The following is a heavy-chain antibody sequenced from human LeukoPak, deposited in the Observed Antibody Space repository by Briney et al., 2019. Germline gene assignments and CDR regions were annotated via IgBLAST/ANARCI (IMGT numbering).Heavy chain of an antibody. CDR3: ARDSCSGGSCYDDY. J-gene: IGHJ4*02. CDR1: GYTFTSYG. V-gene: IGHV1-18*01. Sequence: ASVKVSCKASGYTFTSYGISWVRQAPGQGLEWMGWISAYSDNTNYAQKLQDRVTMTTDTSTSTAYMELRSLRSDDTAVYYCARDSCSGGSCYDDYWGQGTLVTVSS. CDR2: ISAYSDNT. D-gene: IGHD2-15*01.